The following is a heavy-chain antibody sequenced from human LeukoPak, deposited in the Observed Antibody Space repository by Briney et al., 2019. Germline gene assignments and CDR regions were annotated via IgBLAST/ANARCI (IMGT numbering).Heavy chain of an antibody. CDR2: IKSKSSGGTT. J-gene: IGHJ6*04. V-gene: IGHV3-15*01. CDR1: GFTFSNAW. CDR3: ITPDKPLGYCSGGSCSLGCS. Sequence: GGSLRLSCAASGFTFSNAWMSWVRQAPGKGLEWIGRIKSKSSGGTTDYAAPVKGRRSISGDDSKNTLYLQMNSLKTEDTAVYHRITPDKPLGYCSGGSCSLGCSWGKGTTVTISS. D-gene: IGHD2-15*01.